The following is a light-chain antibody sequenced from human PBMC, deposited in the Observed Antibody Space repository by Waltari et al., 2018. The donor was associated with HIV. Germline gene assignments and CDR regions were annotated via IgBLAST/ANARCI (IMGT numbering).Light chain of an antibody. V-gene: IGLV3-19*01. Sequence: SSELTQDPAVSVALGQTVRITCQGDSLRSYYASWYQQKPGQAPVLVIYGKNNRPPGIPDRFSGSSSGNTASLTITGAQAEDEADYYCNSRDSSGKHVVFGGGTKLTVL. CDR3: NSRDSSGKHVV. J-gene: IGLJ2*01. CDR2: GKN. CDR1: SLRSYY.